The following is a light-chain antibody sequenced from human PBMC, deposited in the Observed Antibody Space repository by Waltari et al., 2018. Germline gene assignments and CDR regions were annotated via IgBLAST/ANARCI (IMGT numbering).Light chain of an antibody. CDR3: SSYTSISTWV. Sequence: QSAVTQPASVSESPGQSITISCTGTSSDVGGYNYVSWYQHHPGKAPKLMIYDVSHRPSGVSDRFSGSKSGNTASLTISGLQAEDEADYFCSSYTSISTWVFGGGTKLTVL. V-gene: IGLV2-14*03. J-gene: IGLJ3*02. CDR1: SSDVGGYNY. CDR2: DVS.